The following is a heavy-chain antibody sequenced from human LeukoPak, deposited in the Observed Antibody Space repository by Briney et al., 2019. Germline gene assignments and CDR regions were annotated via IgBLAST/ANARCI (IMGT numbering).Heavy chain of an antibody. Sequence: PGGSLRLSCAASGFTVSSNYMSWVRQAPVKGLEWVSVIYSGGSTYYADSVKGRFTISRDNSKNTLYLQMNSLRAEDTAVYYCARVGDTYNFDYWGQGTLVTVSS. CDR1: GFTVSSNY. CDR2: IYSGGST. J-gene: IGHJ4*02. V-gene: IGHV3-66*01. D-gene: IGHD1-26*01. CDR3: ARVGDTYNFDY.